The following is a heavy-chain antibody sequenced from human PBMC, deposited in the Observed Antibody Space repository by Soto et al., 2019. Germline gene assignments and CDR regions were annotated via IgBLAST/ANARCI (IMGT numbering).Heavy chain of an antibody. CDR2: IYYSGST. D-gene: IGHD3-22*01. Sequence: SETLSLTCTVSGGSISSYYWSWIRQPPGKGLEWIGYIYYSGSTNYNPSLKSRVTIPVDTSKNQFSLKLSSVTAADTAVYYCARDVRGRYYYDSSGYYFDAFDIWGQGTMVTVSS. CDR1: GGSISSYY. CDR3: ARDVRGRYYYDSSGYYFDAFDI. V-gene: IGHV4-59*01. J-gene: IGHJ3*02.